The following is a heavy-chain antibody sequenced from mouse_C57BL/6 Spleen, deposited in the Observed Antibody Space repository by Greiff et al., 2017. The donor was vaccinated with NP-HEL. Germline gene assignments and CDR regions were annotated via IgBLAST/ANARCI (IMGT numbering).Heavy chain of an antibody. CDR3: ALADDGDYEAMDY. CDR1: GYTFTSYW. V-gene: IGHV1-52*01. Sequence: QVQLQQPGAELVRPGSSVKLSCKASGYTFTSYWMHWVKQRPIQGLEWIGNIDPSDSETHYNQKFKDKATLTVDKSSSTAYMQLSSLTSEDSAVYYCALADDGDYEAMDYWGQGTSVTVSS. CDR2: IDPSDSET. J-gene: IGHJ4*01. D-gene: IGHD2-3*01.